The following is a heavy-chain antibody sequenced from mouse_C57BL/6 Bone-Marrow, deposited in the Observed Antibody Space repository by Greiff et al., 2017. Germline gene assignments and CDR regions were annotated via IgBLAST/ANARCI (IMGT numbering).Heavy chain of an antibody. D-gene: IGHD2-1*01. CDR2: IDPIGGGT. Sequence: QVQLKQPGAELVKPGASVKLSCKASGYTFTSYWMHWVKQRPGRGLEWIGRIDPIGGGTKYNEKFKSKATLTVDKPSSTAYMQLSSLTSEDSAVYYCAHGNYFYWYFAVWGTGTTVTVSS. J-gene: IGHJ1*03. CDR3: AHGNYFYWYFAV. V-gene: IGHV1-72*01. CDR1: GYTFTSYW.